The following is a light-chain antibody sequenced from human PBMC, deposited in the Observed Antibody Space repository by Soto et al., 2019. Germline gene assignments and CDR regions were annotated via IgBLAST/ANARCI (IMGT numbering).Light chain of an antibody. CDR2: GAS. J-gene: IGKJ3*01. V-gene: IGKV3-20*01. CDR3: QQYGSSPRD. CDR1: QSVSSSY. Sequence: EIVLTQSPGTLSLSPGERATLSCRASQSVSSSYLAWYQQKPGQAPRLLIYGASSRATGIPDRFSGSGSGTDVTLTISRLEPEDFAVYYCQQYGSSPRDFGPGTKVDIK.